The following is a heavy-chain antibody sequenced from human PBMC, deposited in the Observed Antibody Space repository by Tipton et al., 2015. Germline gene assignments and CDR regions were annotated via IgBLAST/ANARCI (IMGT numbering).Heavy chain of an antibody. CDR1: SDSINKYY. CDR2: IQYSGST. Sequence: LRLSCTVSSDSINKYYWSWVRQPPGKELEWIGYIQYSGSTNYNPSLKGRVTISVDTSKTQFSLKLTSVTAADTAVYYCACQDYDSLTRDYQTVDYWGQGTLVTVSS. CDR3: ACQDYDSLTRDYQTVDY. D-gene: IGHD3-9*01. V-gene: IGHV4-59*08. J-gene: IGHJ4*02.